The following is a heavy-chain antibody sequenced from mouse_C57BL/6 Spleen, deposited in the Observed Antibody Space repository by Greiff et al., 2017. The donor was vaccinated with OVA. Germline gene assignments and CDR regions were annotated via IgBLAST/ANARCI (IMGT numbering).Heavy chain of an antibody. CDR1: GYTFTDYY. CDR2: INPNNGGT. CDR3: ARGKSVGPILYYFDY. D-gene: IGHD6-5*01. J-gene: IGHJ2*01. V-gene: IGHV1-26*01. Sequence: EVQLQQSGPELVKPGASVKISCKASGYTFTDYYMNWVKQSHGKSLEWIGDINPNNGGTSYNQKFKGKATLTVDKSSSTAYMELRSLTSEDSAVYYWARGKSVGPILYYFDYWGQGTTLTVSS.